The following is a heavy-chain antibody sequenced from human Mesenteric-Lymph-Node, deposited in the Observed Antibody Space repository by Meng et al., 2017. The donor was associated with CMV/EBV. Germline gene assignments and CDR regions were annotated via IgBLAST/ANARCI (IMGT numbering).Heavy chain of an antibody. D-gene: IGHD3-22*01. CDR1: GYTFTGYY. Sequence: ASVKVSCKASGYTFTGYYMHWVRQAPGQGLEWMGWINPNSGGTNYAQKFQGRVTMTRDTSISTAYMELSRLRSDDTAVYYCARGAMIVVVITRSLDPWGQGTLVTVSS. CDR3: ARGAMIVVVITRSLDP. CDR2: INPNSGGT. J-gene: IGHJ5*02. V-gene: IGHV1-2*02.